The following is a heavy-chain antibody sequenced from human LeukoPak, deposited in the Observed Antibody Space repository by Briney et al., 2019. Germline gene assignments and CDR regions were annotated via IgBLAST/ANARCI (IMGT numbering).Heavy chain of an antibody. Sequence: PSETLSLTCAVYGGSFSGYYRSWIRQPPGKGLEWIGEINHSGSTNYNPSLKSRVTISVDTSKNQFSLKLSSVTAADTAVYYCARGPYDFWSGYPGHWFDPWGQGTLVTVSS. J-gene: IGHJ5*02. CDR3: ARGPYDFWSGYPGHWFDP. CDR2: INHSGST. D-gene: IGHD3-3*01. CDR1: GGSFSGYY. V-gene: IGHV4-34*01.